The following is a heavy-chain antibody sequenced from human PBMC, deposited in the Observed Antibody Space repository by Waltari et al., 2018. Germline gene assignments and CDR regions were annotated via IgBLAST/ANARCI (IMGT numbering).Heavy chain of an antibody. J-gene: IGHJ4*02. V-gene: IGHV3-74*01. CDR1: GFGCSNYW. D-gene: IGHD1-26*01. Sequence: EVQLVESGGGLVQTGGSLRLSCAASGFGCSNYWMDWVRQVPGKGLVWVERTNKDGSGTAYADFVEGRLTISRDNAKSTLHLQMTSLTAEDTAVYYCVREKDLGGTCVFDFWGRGTLVTVSS. CDR2: TNKDGSGT. CDR3: VREKDLGGTCVFDF.